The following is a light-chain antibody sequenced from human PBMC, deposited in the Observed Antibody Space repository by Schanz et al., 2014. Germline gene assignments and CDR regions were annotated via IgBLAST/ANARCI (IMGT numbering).Light chain of an antibody. J-gene: IGLJ2*01. Sequence: QSVLTQPPSASGTPGQRVTISCSGNSSNLVHNYVYWYQQLPGTAPKLFIYSNSLRPSGVPDRFSGSKSGTSASLAISGLQSEDEADYYCSSYTSSSTLIFGGGTKLTVL. V-gene: IGLV1-47*02. CDR1: SSNLVHNY. CDR2: SNS. CDR3: SSYTSSSTLI.